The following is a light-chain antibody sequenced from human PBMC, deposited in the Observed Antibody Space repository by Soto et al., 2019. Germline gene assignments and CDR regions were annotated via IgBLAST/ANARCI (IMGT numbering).Light chain of an antibody. J-gene: IGKJ2*01. Sequence: EIVMTKSPATLSLSPGERATLSCRASHSVSSNLDGYQQKPCQAPRLLIYGASNRATGIPARYSGSGPGTELTLTVSTLQSEDFAVYYCQQYNNWLYTFGQGTKLEIK. CDR3: QQYNNWLYT. CDR2: GAS. V-gene: IGKV3-15*01. CDR1: HSVSSN.